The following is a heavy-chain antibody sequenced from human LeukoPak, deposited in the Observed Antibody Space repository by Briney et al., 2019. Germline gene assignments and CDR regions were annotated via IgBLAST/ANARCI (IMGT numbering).Heavy chain of an antibody. CDR2: IHPTDGST. V-gene: IGHV1-46*01. D-gene: IGHD3-10*01. Sequence: ASVKISCKTSGYTFSTYYMHWVRQAPRQGLEWLGIIHPTDGSTSYTQKIQGRVTITGDTATGTVYLELSSLRSEDTAVYWCARANGGGLDYWGQGTLITVSS. J-gene: IGHJ4*02. CDR1: GYTFSTYY. CDR3: ARANGGGLDY.